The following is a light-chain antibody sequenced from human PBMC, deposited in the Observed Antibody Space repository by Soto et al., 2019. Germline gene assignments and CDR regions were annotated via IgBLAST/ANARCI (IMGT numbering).Light chain of an antibody. Sequence: QPVLAQRPAWSESSGQSVTISCTGTSSDVGGYNYVSWYQQHPGKAPKLMIYEVSKRPSGVPDRFSGSKSGNTASLTVSGLQAEDEADYYCSSYAGSNIHYVFGTGTKVTVL. J-gene: IGLJ1*01. V-gene: IGLV2-8*01. CDR2: EVS. CDR1: SSDVGGYNY. CDR3: SSYAGSNIHYV.